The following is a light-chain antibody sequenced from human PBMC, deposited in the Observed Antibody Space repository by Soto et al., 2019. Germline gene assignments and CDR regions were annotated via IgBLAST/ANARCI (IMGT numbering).Light chain of an antibody. V-gene: IGLV2-23*01. Sequence: QSVLTQPASVSGSPGQSITLSCTGTSSDLGSYNLVSWYQQHPGKAPKLMIYEGSKRPSGVSYRFSGSKSGNTASLTISGLQTEDEADYYCCSYVGSSTFVFGTGTKVTVL. CDR3: CSYVGSSTFV. CDR2: EGS. CDR1: SSDLGSYNL. J-gene: IGLJ1*01.